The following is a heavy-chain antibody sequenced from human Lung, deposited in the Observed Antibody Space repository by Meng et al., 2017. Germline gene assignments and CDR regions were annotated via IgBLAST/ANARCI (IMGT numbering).Heavy chain of an antibody. CDR2: INAGNGNT. CDR3: ARGDYCGGDCYWFDY. J-gene: IGHJ4*02. Sequence: QLVQSGSEVKKPGASVKGSCKASGYTFTSYSMHWVRQAPGQRLEWMGWINAGNGNTKYSQKFQGRVTITRDTSASTAYMELSSLRSEDTAVYYCARGDYCGGDCYWFDYWGQGTLVTVSS. D-gene: IGHD2-21*02. CDR1: GYTFTSYS. V-gene: IGHV1-3*01.